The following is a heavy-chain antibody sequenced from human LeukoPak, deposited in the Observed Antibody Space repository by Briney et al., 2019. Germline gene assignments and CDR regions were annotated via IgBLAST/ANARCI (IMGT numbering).Heavy chain of an antibody. CDR1: GYSIISHYY. J-gene: IGHJ4*02. CDR3: ARKWVGSTQIDY. Sequence: SETLSLTCTVSGYSIISHYYWGWIRQPPGKGLEWIGSIYHSGNTYYNPSLKSRVTISIDTSKNHFSLKLSSVTAADTAVYYCARKWVGSTQIDYWGQGTLVTVSS. D-gene: IGHD1-26*01. CDR2: IYHSGNT. V-gene: IGHV4-38-2*02.